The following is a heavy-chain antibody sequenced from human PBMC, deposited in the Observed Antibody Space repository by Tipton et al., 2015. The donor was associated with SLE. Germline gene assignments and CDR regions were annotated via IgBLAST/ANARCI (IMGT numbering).Heavy chain of an antibody. D-gene: IGHD4-17*01. J-gene: IGHJ4*02. CDR1: GYSISSGYY. Sequence: TLSLTCTVSGYSISSGYYWGWIRQPPGKGLEWIGSIYHSGSTYYNPSLKSRVTISVDTSKNQFSLKLSSVTAADTAVYYCARGGEVVYALTTVTQGYFDYWGQGTLVTVSS. V-gene: IGHV4-38-2*02. CDR3: ARGGEVVYALTTVTQGYFDY. CDR2: IYHSGST.